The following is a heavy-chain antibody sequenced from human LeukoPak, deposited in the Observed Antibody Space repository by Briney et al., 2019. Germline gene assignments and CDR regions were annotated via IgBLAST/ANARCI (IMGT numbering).Heavy chain of an antibody. CDR2: IIPILGIA. CDR3: SRSLGATTGYYYYYYMDV. CDR1: GGTFSSYT. D-gene: IGHD1-26*01. Sequence: SVKVSCKASGGTFSSYTISWGRHAPGQGLEWMGRIIPILGIANYAQTFKGRVTITADKSKSTVYMELSSLRSEDTALYYCSRSLGATTGYYYYYYMDVWGKGTTVTVSS. J-gene: IGHJ6*03. V-gene: IGHV1-69*02.